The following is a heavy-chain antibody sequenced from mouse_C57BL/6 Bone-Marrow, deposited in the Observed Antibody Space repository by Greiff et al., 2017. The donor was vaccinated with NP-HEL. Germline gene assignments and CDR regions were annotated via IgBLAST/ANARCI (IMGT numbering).Heavy chain of an antibody. D-gene: IGHD1-1*01. CDR1: GYSITSGYD. J-gene: IGHJ2*01. V-gene: IGHV3-1*01. CDR3: ARGHYYGSSPLFDY. Sequence: EVQLQQSGPGMVKPSQSLSLTCTVTGYSITSGYDWHWIRHFPGNKLEWMGYISYSGSTNYNPSLKSRISITHDTSKNHFFLKLNSVTTEDTATYYCARGHYYGSSPLFDYWGQGTTLTVSS. CDR2: ISYSGST.